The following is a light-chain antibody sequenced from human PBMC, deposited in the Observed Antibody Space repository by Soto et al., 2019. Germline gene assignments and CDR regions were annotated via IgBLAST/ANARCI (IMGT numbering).Light chain of an antibody. J-gene: IGLJ2*01. Sequence: QSALTQSPAASGSPGQSVTISCIGTSDDVGGYNYVSWYQQHPGKAPKLMIYEVSKRPSGVPDRFSGSKSGSTASLTVSGLQSEDEADYYYSSYAHSSSFVLFGGGTKLTVL. V-gene: IGLV2-8*01. CDR2: EVS. CDR1: SDDVGGYNY. CDR3: SSYAHSSSFVL.